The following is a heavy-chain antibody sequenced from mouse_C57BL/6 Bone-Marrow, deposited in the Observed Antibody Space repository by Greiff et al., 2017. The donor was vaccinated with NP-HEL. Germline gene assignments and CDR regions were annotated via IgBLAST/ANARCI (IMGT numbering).Heavy chain of an antibody. D-gene: IGHD1-1*01. CDR1: GYTFTNYW. CDR2: IYPGGGYT. J-gene: IGHJ2*01. V-gene: IGHV1-63*01. Sequence: VKLQESGAELVRPGTSVKMSCKASGYTFTNYWIGWAKQRPGHGLEWIGDIYPGGGYTNYNEKFKGKATLTADKSSSTAYMQFSSLTSEDSAIYYCARSTTVVALDYWGQGTTLTVSS. CDR3: ARSTTVVALDY.